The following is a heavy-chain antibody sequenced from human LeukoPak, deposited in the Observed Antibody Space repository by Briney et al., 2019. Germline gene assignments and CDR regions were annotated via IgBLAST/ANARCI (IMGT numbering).Heavy chain of an antibody. Sequence: PSETLSLTCTVSGGSISSSSYYWGWIRQPPGKGLEWIGSIYYSGSTYYNPSLKSRVTISVDTSKNQFSLKLSSVTAADTAVYYCARDNAFDIWGQGTMVTVSS. J-gene: IGHJ3*02. CDR3: ARDNAFDI. V-gene: IGHV4-39*01. CDR2: IYYSGST. CDR1: GGSISSSSYY. D-gene: IGHD1-14*01.